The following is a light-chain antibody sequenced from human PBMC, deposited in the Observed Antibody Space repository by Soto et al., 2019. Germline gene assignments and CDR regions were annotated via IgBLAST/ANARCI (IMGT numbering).Light chain of an antibody. CDR2: GNS. Sequence: QSVLTQPPSVSGAPGQRVTISCTGSSSNIGAGYDVHWYQQLPGTAPKLLIYGNSNRTSGVPDRFSGSKSGTSASLAITGLQAEDEVDYDCQSYDSSLSGYVFGTGTKLTVL. V-gene: IGLV1-40*01. CDR1: SSNIGAGYD. J-gene: IGLJ1*01. CDR3: QSYDSSLSGYV.